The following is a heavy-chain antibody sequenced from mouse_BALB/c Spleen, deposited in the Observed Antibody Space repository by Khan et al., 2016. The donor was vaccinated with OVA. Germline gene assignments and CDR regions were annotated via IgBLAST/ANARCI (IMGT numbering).Heavy chain of an antibody. D-gene: IGHD2-3*01. Sequence: QVQLQQPGAELVRPGASVKLSCKASGYTFTSYWMNWVKQRPGQGLEWIGMIDPSDSATHYNQIFKDKATLTVDKSSSTAYMQLSSLTSAASAVYYCARGGYSLFSYWGQGTLVTVSA. V-gene: IGHV1-61*01. CDR3: ARGGYSLFSY. CDR1: GYTFTSYW. J-gene: IGHJ3*01. CDR2: IDPSDSAT.